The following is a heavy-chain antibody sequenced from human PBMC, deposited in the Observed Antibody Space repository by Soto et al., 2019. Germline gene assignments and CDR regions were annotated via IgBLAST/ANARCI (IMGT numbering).Heavy chain of an antibody. J-gene: IGHJ4*02. CDR2: INPILSMS. D-gene: IGHD3-10*01. Sequence: QVQLVQSGAEVKRPGSSVKVSCKASGDTFTFYSINWVRQAPGLGLEWMGRINPILSMSNYAQRFQGRVTMTTDKSTSTAYVELSILISENTVRYYCASSYGSGYRAFDYWGQGALVTVSS. V-gene: IGHV1-69*02. CDR1: GDTFTFYS. CDR3: ASSYGSGYRAFDY.